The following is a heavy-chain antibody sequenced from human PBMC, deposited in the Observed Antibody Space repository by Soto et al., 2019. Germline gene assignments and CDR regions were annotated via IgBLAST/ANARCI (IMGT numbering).Heavy chain of an antibody. CDR2: INAGNGNT. V-gene: IGHV1-3*01. Sequence: ASVKVSCKASGYTFTSYAMHWVRQAPGQRLEWMGWINAGNGNTKYSQKFQGRVTITRDTSASTAYMELSSLRSEDTAVYYCARAPGRYCSGGSCDNWFDPWGQGTLVTVS. J-gene: IGHJ5*02. D-gene: IGHD2-15*01. CDR3: ARAPGRYCSGGSCDNWFDP. CDR1: GYTFTSYA.